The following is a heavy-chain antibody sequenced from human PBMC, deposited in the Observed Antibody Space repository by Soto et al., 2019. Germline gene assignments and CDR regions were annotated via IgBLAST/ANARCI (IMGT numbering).Heavy chain of an antibody. D-gene: IGHD2-2*01. Sequence: GGSLRLSCSASGFTFSSYAMHWVRQAPGKGLEYVSAISSNGGSTYYADSVKGRFTISRDNSKNTLYLQMSSLRAEDTAVYYWVNPGYCSSTSCYPVYWGQGTLVTVSS. CDR2: ISSNGGST. CDR3: VNPGYCSSTSCYPVY. V-gene: IGHV3-64D*06. CDR1: GFTFSSYA. J-gene: IGHJ4*02.